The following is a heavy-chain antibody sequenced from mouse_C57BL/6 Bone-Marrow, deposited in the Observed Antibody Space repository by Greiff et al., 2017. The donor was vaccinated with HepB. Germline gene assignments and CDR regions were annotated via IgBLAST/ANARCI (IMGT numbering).Heavy chain of an antibody. D-gene: IGHD1-1*01. Sequence: VQLQQSGAELARPGASVKLSCKASGYTFTSYGISWVKQRTGQGLEWIGEIYPRSGNTYYNEKFNGKATLTADKSSSTAYMELRSLTSEDSAVYSCAKGVYYGSSYWYFDVWGTGTTVTVSS. CDR3: AKGVYYGSSYWYFDV. V-gene: IGHV1-81*01. J-gene: IGHJ1*03. CDR1: GYTFTSYG. CDR2: IYPRSGNT.